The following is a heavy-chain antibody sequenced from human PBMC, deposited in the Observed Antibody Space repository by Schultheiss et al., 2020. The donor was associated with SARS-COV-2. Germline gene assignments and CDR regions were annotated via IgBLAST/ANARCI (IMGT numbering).Heavy chain of an antibody. J-gene: IGHJ4*02. V-gene: IGHV3-30*03. CDR3: ARGGSWLPI. D-gene: IGHD6-13*01. CDR2: ISYDGSNK. CDR1: GFTFSSYG. Sequence: GESLKISCAASGFTFSSYGMHWVRQAPGKGLEWVAVISYDGSNKYYADSVKGRFTISRDNSKNTLYLQMNSLRAEDTAVYYCARGGSWLPIWGQGTLVTVSS.